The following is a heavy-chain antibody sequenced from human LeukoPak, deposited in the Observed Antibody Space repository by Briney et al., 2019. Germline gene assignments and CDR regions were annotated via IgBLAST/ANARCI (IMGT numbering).Heavy chain of an antibody. J-gene: IGHJ4*02. CDR2: ISYDGSNK. Sequence: GGSLRLSCAASGFTFSSYAIHWVRQAPGKGLEWVAVISYDGSNKYYADSVKGRFTISRDNSKNTLYLQMNSLRAEDTAVYYCARDHKTLFETESMDYWGQGTLVTVSS. D-gene: IGHD2/OR15-2a*01. V-gene: IGHV3-30-3*01. CDR1: GFTFSSYA. CDR3: ARDHKTLFETESMDY.